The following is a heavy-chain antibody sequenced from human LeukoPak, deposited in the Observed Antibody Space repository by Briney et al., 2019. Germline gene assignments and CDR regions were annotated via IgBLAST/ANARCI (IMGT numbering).Heavy chain of an antibody. CDR3: ARGPRYGSGNYYNNY. CDR2: INPNSGGT. V-gene: IGHV1-2*02. Sequence: ASVKVSCKASGFTFTGYCIYWVRQAPGRGLEWMGWINPNSGGTNYALKFQGRVTMTRDTSISTAYMELSRLRSDDTAVYYCARGPRYGSGNYYNNYWGQGTLVTVSS. CDR1: GFTFTGYC. D-gene: IGHD3-10*01. J-gene: IGHJ4*02.